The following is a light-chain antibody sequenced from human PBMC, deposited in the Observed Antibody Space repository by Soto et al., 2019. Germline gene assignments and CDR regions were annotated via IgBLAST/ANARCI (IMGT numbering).Light chain of an antibody. V-gene: IGLV2-8*01. CDR1: KNDIGVYDF. CDR3: KSYAGSNTYV. CDR2: EVV. Sequence: VLTQPPSASWSPGQSVTISCTGTKNDIGVYDFVSWYQHHPGKAPRLIIYEVVQRPSGVPDRFSGSKSGNTASLTVSGLQAADEADYFCKSYAGSNTYVFGSGTKATVL. J-gene: IGLJ1*01.